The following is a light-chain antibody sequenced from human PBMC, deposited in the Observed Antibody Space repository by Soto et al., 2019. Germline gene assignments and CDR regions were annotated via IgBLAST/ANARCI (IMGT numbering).Light chain of an antibody. V-gene: IGKV3-15*01. CDR2: GAS. CDR3: KQYNNWPPFT. Sequence: EIVLTQSPGTLSLSPGERATLSCRASQSVSSTNLVWYQLKPGQAPRLLIYGASNRTTGIPARFSGSGSETEFTLTISSLQSEDFAVYYCKQYNNWPPFTFGPGTKVDIK. CDR1: QSVSSTN. J-gene: IGKJ3*01.